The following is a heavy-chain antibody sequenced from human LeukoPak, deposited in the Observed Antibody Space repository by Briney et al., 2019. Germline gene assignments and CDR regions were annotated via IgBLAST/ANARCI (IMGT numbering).Heavy chain of an antibody. V-gene: IGHV4-4*07. J-gene: IGHJ4*02. CDR1: GGSISSYY. CDR3: ARGGVYCGGDCYSGLSY. Sequence: PSGTLSLTCTVSGGSISSYYWSWIRQPAGKGLEWIGRIYTSGSTNYNPSLTSRVTMSVDTSKNQFSLKLSSVTAADTAVYYCARGGVYCGGDCYSGLSYWGQGTLVTVSS. CDR2: IYTSGST. D-gene: IGHD2-21*02.